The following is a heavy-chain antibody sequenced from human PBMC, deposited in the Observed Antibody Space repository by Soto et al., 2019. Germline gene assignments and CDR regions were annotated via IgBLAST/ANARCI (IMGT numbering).Heavy chain of an antibody. J-gene: IGHJ6*02. CDR3: ARKGIAVAGTPSAYYYYGMDV. CDR1: GGSISSSNW. D-gene: IGHD6-19*01. Sequence: SETLSLTCAVSGGSISSSNWWSWVRQPPGKGLEWIGEIYHSGSTNYNPSLKSRVTISVDKSKSQFSLKLSSVTAADTAVYYCARKGIAVAGTPSAYYYYGMDVWGQGTTVTVSS. V-gene: IGHV4-4*02. CDR2: IYHSGST.